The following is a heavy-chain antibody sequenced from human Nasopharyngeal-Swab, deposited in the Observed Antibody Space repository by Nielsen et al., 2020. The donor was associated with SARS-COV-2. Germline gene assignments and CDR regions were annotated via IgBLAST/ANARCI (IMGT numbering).Heavy chain of an antibody. D-gene: IGHD3-22*01. CDR3: AREGAYYYDSSGYLPLDY. Sequence: WMRQPTGKGLEGVSSISSSSSYIYYADSVKGRFTICRDNAKNSLYLQMNSLRAEDTAVYYCAREGAYYYDSSGYLPLDYWGQGTLVTVSS. J-gene: IGHJ4*02. CDR2: ISSSSSYI. V-gene: IGHV3-21*01.